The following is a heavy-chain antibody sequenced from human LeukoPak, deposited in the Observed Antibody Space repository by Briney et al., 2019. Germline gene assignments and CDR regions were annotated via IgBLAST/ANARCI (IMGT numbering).Heavy chain of an antibody. V-gene: IGHV3-23*01. J-gene: IGHJ4*02. D-gene: IGHD6-19*01. CDR3: AKARKQWLVGGTAFDY. CDR1: GFTFISYA. CDR2: ISGSGGST. Sequence: PGGSLRLSCAASGFTFISYAMSWVRQAPGKGLEWVSAISGSGGSTYYADSVKGRFTISRDNSKNTLYLQMNSLRAEDTAVYYCAKARKQWLVGGTAFDYWGQGTLVTVSS.